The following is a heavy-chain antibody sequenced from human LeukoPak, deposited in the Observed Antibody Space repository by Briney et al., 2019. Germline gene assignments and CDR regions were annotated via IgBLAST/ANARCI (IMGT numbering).Heavy chain of an antibody. Sequence: ASVKVSCKASGGTFSSYAISWVRQAPGQGLEWMGWINPNSGGTNYAQKFQGRVTMTRDTSISTAYMELSRLRSDDTAVYYCAREGIKYSSSRPFDYWGQGTLVTVSS. D-gene: IGHD6-6*01. CDR3: AREGIKYSSSRPFDY. CDR2: INPNSGGT. J-gene: IGHJ4*02. V-gene: IGHV1-2*02. CDR1: GGTFSSYA.